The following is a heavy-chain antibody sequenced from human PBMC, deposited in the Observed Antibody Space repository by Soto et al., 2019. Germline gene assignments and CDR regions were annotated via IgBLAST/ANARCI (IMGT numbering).Heavy chain of an antibody. V-gene: IGHV1-18*01. Sequence: QVQLVQSGGEVKKPGASVKVSCKTSGYSFTTYGISWVRQAPGQGLEGMGWISAYNGNTNYAQKLQGRVTMTTDTSTSTAYMELRSLRSDDTAVYYCAREGPAPYYYYGMDVWGQGRTVPVSS. CDR3: AREGPAPYYYYGMDV. CDR1: GYSFTTYG. J-gene: IGHJ6*02. CDR2: ISAYNGNT.